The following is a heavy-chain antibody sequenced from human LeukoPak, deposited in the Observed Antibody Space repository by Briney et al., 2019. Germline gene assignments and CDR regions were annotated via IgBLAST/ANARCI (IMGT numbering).Heavy chain of an antibody. CDR1: GFTLRSYV. Sequence: GGSLRLSCVASGFTLRSYVMNWVRQAPGKGLEWVSFISRSGRNTDYADSVKGRFTISRDDAKNSLYLQLNSLRADDTAVYYCARDAPCTTSTCYKQIDSWGQGTLVTVSS. CDR3: ARDAPCTTSTCYKQIDS. J-gene: IGHJ4*02. CDR2: ISRSGRNT. D-gene: IGHD2-2*02. V-gene: IGHV3-48*03.